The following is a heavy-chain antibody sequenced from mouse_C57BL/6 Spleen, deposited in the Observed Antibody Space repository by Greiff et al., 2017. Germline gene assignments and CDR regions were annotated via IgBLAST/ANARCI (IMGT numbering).Heavy chain of an antibody. CDR2: IRNKANGYTT. J-gene: IGHJ2*01. D-gene: IGHD2-3*01. V-gene: IGHV7-3*01. CDR3: ASLDGYSPFDY. CDR1: GFTFTDYY. Sequence: EVQLVESGGGLVQPGGSLSLSCAASGFTFTDYYMSWVRQPPGKALEWLGFIRNKANGYTTEYSASVKGRFTISRDNSQCILYLQMNALRAEDSATYYGASLDGYSPFDYWGQGTTLTVSS.